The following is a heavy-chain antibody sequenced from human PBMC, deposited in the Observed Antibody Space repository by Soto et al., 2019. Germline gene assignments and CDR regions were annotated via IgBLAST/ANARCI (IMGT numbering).Heavy chain of an antibody. J-gene: IGHJ6*02. D-gene: IGHD6-6*01. Sequence: SGPTLVNPTQTLTLTCTFSGFSLSTSGMCVSWIRQPPGKALEWLALIDWDDDKYYSTSLKTRLTISKDTSKNQVVLTMTNMDPVDTATYYCARSYSSSSVGFYYCYGMDVWGQGTTVTVSS. CDR3: ARSYSSSSVGFYYCYGMDV. CDR1: GFSLSTSGMC. V-gene: IGHV2-70*01. CDR2: IDWDDDK.